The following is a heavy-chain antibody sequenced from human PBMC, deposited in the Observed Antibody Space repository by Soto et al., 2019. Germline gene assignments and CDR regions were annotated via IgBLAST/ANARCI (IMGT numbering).Heavy chain of an antibody. V-gene: IGHV3-74*01. CDR3: AREKGGWYGPTYYSYGMDV. J-gene: IGHJ6*02. Sequence: EVQLVESGGGLVQPGGSLRLSCAASGFTFSSYWMHWVRQAPGKGLVWVSRINSDGSTTIYADSVKGRFTISRDNAKNTLYLQMNSLRAEDTAVYYCAREKGGWYGPTYYSYGMDVWGQGTTVTVSS. D-gene: IGHD6-19*01. CDR2: INSDGSTT. CDR1: GFTFSSYW.